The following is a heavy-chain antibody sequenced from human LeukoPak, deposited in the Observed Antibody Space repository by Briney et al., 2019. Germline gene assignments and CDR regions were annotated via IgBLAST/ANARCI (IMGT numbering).Heavy chain of an antibody. CDR3: VREEGY. CDR2: IKQDGSHK. Sequence: GGSLRLSCAAPGFTFSTYWMYWVRQAPGKGLEWEANIKQDGSHKYYVDSVKDRFTTSRDNAKNSLYLQMNSLRVEDTAVYYCVREEGYWGQGTLVTVSS. V-gene: IGHV3-7*01. CDR1: GFTFSTYW. J-gene: IGHJ4*02.